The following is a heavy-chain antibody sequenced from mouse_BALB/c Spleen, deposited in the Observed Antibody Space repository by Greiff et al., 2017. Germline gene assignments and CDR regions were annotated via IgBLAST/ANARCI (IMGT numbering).Heavy chain of an antibody. V-gene: IGHV5-17*02. Sequence: EVQVVESGGGLVQPGGSLKLSCAASGFTFSSYTMSWVRQTPEKRLEWVAYISSGSSTIYYADTVKGRFTISRDNPKNTLFLQMTSLRSEDTAMYYCARSGGTAWFAYWGQGTLVTVSA. D-gene: IGHD3-3*01. CDR1: GFTFSSYT. CDR2: ISSGSSTI. CDR3: ARSGGTAWFAY. J-gene: IGHJ3*01.